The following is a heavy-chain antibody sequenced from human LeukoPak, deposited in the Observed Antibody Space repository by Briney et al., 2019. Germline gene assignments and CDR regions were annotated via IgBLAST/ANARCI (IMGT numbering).Heavy chain of an antibody. J-gene: IGHJ5*02. D-gene: IGHD3-10*01. V-gene: IGHV5-51*01. CDR2: IFPGTSEV. CDR1: GYTFSTYW. Sequence: PGESLKISCKDSGYTFSTYWVGWVRQMPGKGLEYMGIIFPGTSEVRYGPAFQGRVTISADRSISTAYLQWTSLKASDTAMYYCARHTGRPQAGWFDPWGQGTLVTVSS. CDR3: ARHTGRPQAGWFDP.